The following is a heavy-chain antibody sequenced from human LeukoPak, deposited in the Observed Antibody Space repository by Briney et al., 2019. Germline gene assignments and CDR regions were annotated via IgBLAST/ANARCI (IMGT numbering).Heavy chain of an antibody. CDR3: ARDLGVVRGVFTPDY. Sequence: PGGSLRLSCAGSGFTFSSYSMNWVRQAPGKGLEWVSSISSSSSYTNYADSVRGRFTISRENAKNSLYLQMNSLRAEDTAVYYCARDLGVVRGVFTPDYWGQGTLVTVSS. CDR2: ISSSSSYT. CDR1: GFTFSSYS. D-gene: IGHD3-10*01. V-gene: IGHV3-21*01. J-gene: IGHJ4*02.